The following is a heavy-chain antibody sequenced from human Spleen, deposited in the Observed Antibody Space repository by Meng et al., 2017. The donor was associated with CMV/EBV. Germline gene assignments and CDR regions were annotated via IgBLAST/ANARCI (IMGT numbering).Heavy chain of an antibody. CDR1: GGSISSYY. Sequence: SETLSLTCTVSGGSISSYYWSWIRQPPGKGLEWIGDIYYSGSTNYNPSLKSRVTISVDTSKNQFSLKLSSVTAADTAVYYCARDKQNGAFDIWGQGTMVTVSS. D-gene: IGHD2-8*01. CDR3: ARDKQNGAFDI. J-gene: IGHJ3*02. CDR2: IYYSGST. V-gene: IGHV4-59*01.